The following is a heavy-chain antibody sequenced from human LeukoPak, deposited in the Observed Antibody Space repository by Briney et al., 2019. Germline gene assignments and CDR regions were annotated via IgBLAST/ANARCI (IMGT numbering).Heavy chain of an antibody. J-gene: IGHJ4*02. CDR1: GGSFSGYY. CDR2: IYYSGNT. Sequence: SETLSLTCAVYGGSFSGYYWGCIRQPPGKGLEWIGSIYYSGNTYYNASLKSQVSISIDTSKNQFSPRLTSVTAADTAVYYCATQTGSGLFILPGGQGTLVTVSS. V-gene: IGHV4-39*01. CDR3: ATQTGSGLFILP. D-gene: IGHD3/OR15-3a*01.